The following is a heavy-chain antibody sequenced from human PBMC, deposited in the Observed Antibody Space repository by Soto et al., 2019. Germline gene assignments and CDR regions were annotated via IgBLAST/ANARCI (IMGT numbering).Heavy chain of an antibody. V-gene: IGHV4-4*02. CDR1: GGSISSSNW. D-gene: IGHD3-10*01. Sequence: QVQLQESGPGLVKPSGTLSLTCAVSGGSISSSNWWSWVRQPPGKGLEWIGEIYHSGSTNYNPSLKSRVTISVDKSKNQFSLKLSSVTAADTAVYYCARVRGSLNRITMVRGGSDCWGQGTLVTVSS. J-gene: IGHJ4*02. CDR2: IYHSGST. CDR3: ARVRGSLNRITMVRGGSDC.